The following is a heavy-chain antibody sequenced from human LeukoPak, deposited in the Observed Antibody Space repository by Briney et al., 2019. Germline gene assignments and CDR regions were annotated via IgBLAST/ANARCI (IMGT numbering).Heavy chain of an antibody. CDR2: IIPIFGTA. D-gene: IGHD6-13*01. V-gene: IGHV1-69*13. CDR3: ARDKQYIAAAGTVWFDP. J-gene: IGHJ5*02. Sequence: ASVKVSCKASGGTFSSYAISWVRQAPGQGLEWMGGIIPIFGTANYAQKFQGRVTITADESTSTAYMELSSLRSEDAAVYYCARDKQYIAAAGTVWFDPWGQGTLVTVSS. CDR1: GGTFSSYA.